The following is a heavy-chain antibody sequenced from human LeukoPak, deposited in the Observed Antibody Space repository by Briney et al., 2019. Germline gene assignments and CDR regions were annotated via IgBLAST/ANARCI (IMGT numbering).Heavy chain of an antibody. CDR1: GFTFSSYG. J-gene: IGHJ6*02. CDR2: ISYDGSNK. V-gene: IGHV3-30*18. CDR3: AKGQNDYGDYARHYYYYYGMDV. Sequence: PGGSLRLSCAASGFTFSSYGMHWVRQAPGKGLEWVAVISYDGSNKYYADSVKGRFTISRDNSKNTLYLQMNSLRAEDTAVYYCAKGQNDYGDYARHYYYYYGMDVWGQGTTVTVSS. D-gene: IGHD4-17*01.